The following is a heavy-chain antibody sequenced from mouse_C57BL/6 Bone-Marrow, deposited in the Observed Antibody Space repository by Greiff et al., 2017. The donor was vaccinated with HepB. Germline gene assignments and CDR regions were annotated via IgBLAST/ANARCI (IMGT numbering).Heavy chain of an antibody. V-gene: IGHV3-6*01. Sequence: EVQRVESGPGLVKPSQSLSLTCSVTGYSITSGYYWNWIRQFPGNKLEWMGYISYDGSNNYNPSLKNRISITRDTSKNQFFLKLNSVTTEDTATYYCARGAYYSRNWGQGTTLTVSS. CDR1: GYSITSGYY. J-gene: IGHJ2*01. CDR2: ISYDGSN. CDR3: ARGAYYSRN. D-gene: IGHD2-12*01.